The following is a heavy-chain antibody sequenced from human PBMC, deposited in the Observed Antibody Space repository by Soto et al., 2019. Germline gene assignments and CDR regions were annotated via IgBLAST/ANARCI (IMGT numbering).Heavy chain of an antibody. CDR2: IIPIFGTT. Sequence: QVQLVQSGAEVRKSGSSVKVSCKLSGASFDSYTITWVRQAPGQGLEWMGGIIPIFGTTNYAKKFQGRLTITADGFTSAAYMDLSSLTSEDTAVYYCARGPLYDLESGMYWYFDLWRRGTLVTVSS. CDR3: ARGPLYDLESGMYWYFDL. J-gene: IGHJ2*01. CDR1: GASFDSYT. V-gene: IGHV1-69*01. D-gene: IGHD1-26*01.